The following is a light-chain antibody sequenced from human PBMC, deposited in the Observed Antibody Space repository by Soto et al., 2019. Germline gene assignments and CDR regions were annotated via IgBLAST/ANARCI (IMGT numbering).Light chain of an antibody. J-gene: IGLJ2*01. Sequence: SALTQPASVSGSPGQSITISCTGTSSDVGSYNLVSWYRQYPGKAPKLMIYEVNKRPSGISNRFSGSKSGNTASLTISGLQAEDEADYYCSSYAGSSNSVVFGGGTKVTVL. V-gene: IGLV2-23*02. CDR3: SSYAGSSNSVV. CDR2: EVN. CDR1: SSDVGSYNL.